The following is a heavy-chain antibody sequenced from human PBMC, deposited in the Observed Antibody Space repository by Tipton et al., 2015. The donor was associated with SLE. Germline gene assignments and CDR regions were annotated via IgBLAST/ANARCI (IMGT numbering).Heavy chain of an antibody. Sequence: TLSLTCTVSGGSISSSSYYWDWIRQPPGKGLEWIGSIYYSGSTYYNPSLKSRVTISVDTSKNQFSLKLSSVTAADTAVYYCAREGAEKVRTSYYYYMDVWGKGTTVTISS. CDR3: AREGAEKVRTSYYYYMDV. D-gene: IGHD3-10*01. CDR1: GGSISSSSYY. J-gene: IGHJ6*03. V-gene: IGHV4-39*02. CDR2: IYYSGST.